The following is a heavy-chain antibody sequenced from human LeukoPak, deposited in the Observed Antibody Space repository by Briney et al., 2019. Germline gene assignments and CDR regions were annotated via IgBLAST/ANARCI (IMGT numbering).Heavy chain of an antibody. Sequence: SETLSLTCTVSGNSTRSSNGGGIRKPPGKGLEWVGNIHYSGSTKYNSSLKSRVTISVDTSNNQFSLRVTSLTAADTAVYYCARLGALHDAFDVWGQGTLVTVSS. CDR1: GNSTRSSN. CDR3: ARLGALHDAFDV. D-gene: IGHD3-16*01. CDR2: IHYSGST. V-gene: IGHV4-59*12. J-gene: IGHJ3*01.